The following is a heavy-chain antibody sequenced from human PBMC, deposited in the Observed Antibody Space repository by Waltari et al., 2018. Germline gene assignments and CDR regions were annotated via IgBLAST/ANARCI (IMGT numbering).Heavy chain of an antibody. J-gene: IGHJ4*02. CDR2: ITSYNGDA. D-gene: IGHD5-18*01. V-gene: IGHV1-18*01. CDR1: GYTFTSFG. CDR3: ARDLGTWNTAMVFFDY. Sequence: QVQLVQSGAEVKKPGASVKVSCKASGYTFTSFGVSWVRQAPGQGLEWMGWITSYNGDARYAQKFHGRVTMTTDTSTSTAYMELRSLRSDYTAVFYCARDLGTWNTAMVFFDYWGQGTLVTVSS.